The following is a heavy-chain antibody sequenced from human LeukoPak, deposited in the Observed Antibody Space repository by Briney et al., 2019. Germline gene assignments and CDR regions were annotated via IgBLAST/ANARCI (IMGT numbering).Heavy chain of an antibody. D-gene: IGHD3-22*01. J-gene: IGHJ4*02. Sequence: SGGSLRLSCAASGFTFSSYGMHWVRQAPGKGLEWVAFIRYDGSNNYYADSVKGRFTISRDNSKNTVYLQMNSLRAEDTAVYSCAKDSSGYSPLDYWGQGTLVTVSS. CDR3: AKDSSGYSPLDY. V-gene: IGHV3-30*02. CDR2: IRYDGSNN. CDR1: GFTFSSYG.